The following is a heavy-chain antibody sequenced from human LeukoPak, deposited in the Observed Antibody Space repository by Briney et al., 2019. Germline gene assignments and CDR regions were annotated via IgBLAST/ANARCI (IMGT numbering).Heavy chain of an antibody. CDR2: IIPIFGTA. Sequence: PVASVKVSCKASGGTFSSYAISWVRQAPGQGLEWIGGIIPIFGTANYAQKFQGRVTITADESTSTAYMELSSLRSEDTAVYYCAGGAGVLTGYYTSPPLFDYWGQGTLVTVSS. V-gene: IGHV1-69*01. J-gene: IGHJ4*02. CDR3: AGGAGVLTGYYTSPPLFDY. D-gene: IGHD3-9*01. CDR1: GGTFSSYA.